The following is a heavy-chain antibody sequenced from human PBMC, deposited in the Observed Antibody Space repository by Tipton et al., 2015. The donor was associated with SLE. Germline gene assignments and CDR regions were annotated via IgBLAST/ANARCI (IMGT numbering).Heavy chain of an antibody. J-gene: IGHJ6*02. CDR1: GFTFITYA. CDR2: ISYDGSNK. V-gene: IGHV3-30*04. Sequence: SLRLSCAASGFTFITYAMQWVRQAPGKGLEWVAVISYDGSNKYYADSVKGRFTISRDNSKNTLYLQMNSLRAEDTAVYYCAGELLPRSGMDVWGQGPTVTVSS. CDR3: AGELLPRSGMDV. D-gene: IGHD2-15*01.